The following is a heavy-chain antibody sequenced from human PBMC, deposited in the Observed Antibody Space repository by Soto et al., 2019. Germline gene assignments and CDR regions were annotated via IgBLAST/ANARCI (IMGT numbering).Heavy chain of an antibody. D-gene: IGHD3-3*01. V-gene: IGHV3-48*01. CDR2: ICSSSFTI. J-gene: IGHJ4*02. CDR1: GFRFSDYS. CDR3: ARDYNDFWSGPFDY. Sequence: GGSLRLSCAASGFRFSDYSMNWVRQAPGRGPEWVSYICSSSFTIHFADSVEGRFAISRDNAKNSLYLQMNSLRAEDTAVYYCARDYNDFWSGPFDYWGQGALVTVSS.